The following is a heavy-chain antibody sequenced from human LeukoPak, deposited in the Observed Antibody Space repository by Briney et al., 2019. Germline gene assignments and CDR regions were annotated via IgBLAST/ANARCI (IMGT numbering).Heavy chain of an antibody. Sequence: TGXSLRLSCAASGFTFRIYAMTWVRQAPGKGVEWVSAICASGATFYADSVNVRFTLSRDNSSNPLYLQMNSLRTEDTAVYYCAKNYHDNSAYFSWAFDIWGQGTMVTLSS. CDR1: GFTFRIYA. CDR2: ICASGAT. J-gene: IGHJ3*02. V-gene: IGHV3-23*01. CDR3: AKNYHDNSAYFSWAFDI. D-gene: IGHD3-22*01.